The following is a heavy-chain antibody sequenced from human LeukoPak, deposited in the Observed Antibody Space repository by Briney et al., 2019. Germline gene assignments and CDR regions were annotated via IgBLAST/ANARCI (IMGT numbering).Heavy chain of an antibody. J-gene: IGHJ4*02. D-gene: IGHD3-10*01. V-gene: IGHV1-2*02. Sequence: ASVKVSCKASGYTFTGYYMHWVRQAPGQGLEWMGWINPNSGGTNYAQKFQGRATMTRDTSISTAYMELSRLRSDDTAVYYCARVRYYYGSGTLDYWGQGTLVTVSS. CDR1: GYTFTGYY. CDR2: INPNSGGT. CDR3: ARVRYYYGSGTLDY.